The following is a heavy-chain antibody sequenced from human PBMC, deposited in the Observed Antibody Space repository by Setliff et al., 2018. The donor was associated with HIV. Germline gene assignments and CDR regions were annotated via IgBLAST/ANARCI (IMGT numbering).Heavy chain of an antibody. D-gene: IGHD3-10*01. Sequence: SETLSLTCTVSGGSISSSGNYRTWIRQRPGKGLEWIGYIYHTGITYYHPSLKSRVLISVDTSNNQFSLRLSSVTAADTAVYYCARDLSPYGSGDPYYYYGMDVWGQGTTVTVSS. V-gene: IGHV4-31*03. J-gene: IGHJ6*02. CDR3: ARDLSPYGSGDPYYYYGMDV. CDR1: GGSISSSGNY. CDR2: IYHTGIT.